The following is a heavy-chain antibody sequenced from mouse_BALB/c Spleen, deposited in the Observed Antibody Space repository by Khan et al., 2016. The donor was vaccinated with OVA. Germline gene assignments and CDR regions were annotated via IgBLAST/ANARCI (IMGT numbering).Heavy chain of an antibody. V-gene: IGHV3-1*02. D-gene: IGHD2-1*01. J-gene: IGHJ4*01. Sequence: EVKLLESGPDLVKPSQSLSLTCTVSGYSITSGYSWHWIRQFPGNKLEWMGYIYFSGSINYNSALKSRISITRDTSKNQFFLQLKSVTTEDTVTYYCARDGNYMDYWGQGTSVTVSS. CDR2: IYFSGSI. CDR1: GYSITSGYS. CDR3: ARDGNYMDY.